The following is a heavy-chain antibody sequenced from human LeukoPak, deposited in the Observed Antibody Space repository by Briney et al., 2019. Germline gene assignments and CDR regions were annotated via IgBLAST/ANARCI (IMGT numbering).Heavy chain of an antibody. J-gene: IGHJ5*02. CDR3: ARNAAGLTYNWFDP. CDR1: GGSISSGGYY. CDR2: IYYSGST. V-gene: IGHV4-31*03. D-gene: IGHD6-13*01. Sequence: PSQTLSLTCTVSGGSISSGGYYWSWIRQHPGKGLEWIGYIYYSGSTYYNPSLKSRVSISVDTSKNQFSLKLSSVTAADTAVYYCARNAAGLTYNWFDPWGQGTLVTVSS.